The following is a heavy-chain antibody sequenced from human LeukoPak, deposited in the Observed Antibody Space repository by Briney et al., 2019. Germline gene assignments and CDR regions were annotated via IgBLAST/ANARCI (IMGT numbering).Heavy chain of an antibody. J-gene: IGHJ4*02. CDR3: AKGSSSGSFSVFDY. CDR2: ISSCGGST. Sequence: GGSLRLSCAASGFTFSSYAMSWVRQAPGKGLEWVSGISSCGGSTYYADSVKGRFTISRDNSKNTLYLQMNSLRAEDTAVYYCAKGSSSGSFSVFDYWGQGTLVTVSS. V-gene: IGHV3-23*01. CDR1: GFTFSSYA. D-gene: IGHD3-10*01.